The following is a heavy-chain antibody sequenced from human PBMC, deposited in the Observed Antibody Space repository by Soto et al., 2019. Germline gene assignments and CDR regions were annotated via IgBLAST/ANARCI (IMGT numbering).Heavy chain of an antibody. CDR1: GFTFSSYA. CDR3: AKVRRFGELRSLY. Sequence: EVQLLESGGGLVQPGGSLRLSCAASGFTFSSYAMSWVRQAPGKGLEWVSAIGVSGDTTYYADSVKGRFTISRDNSKNTLYLQMASLSAEETAVYYCAKVRRFGELRSLYWGQGTLVTVSS. CDR2: IGVSGDTT. V-gene: IGHV3-23*01. J-gene: IGHJ4*02. D-gene: IGHD3-10*01.